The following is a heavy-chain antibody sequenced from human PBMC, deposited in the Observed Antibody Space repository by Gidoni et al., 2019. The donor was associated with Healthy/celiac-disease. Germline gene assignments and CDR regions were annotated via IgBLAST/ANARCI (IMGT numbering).Heavy chain of an antibody. D-gene: IGHD3-22*01. Sequence: QVQLQQSGPGLVKPSQTLSLTCAISGASVSSNSAAWNWIRQSPSRGLEWLGRTYYRSKWYNDYAVSVKSRITINPDTSKNQFSLQLNSVTPEDTAVYYCARGSYYYDSSAQRDWFDPWGQGTLVTVSS. J-gene: IGHJ5*02. CDR3: ARGSYYYDSSAQRDWFDP. CDR2: TYYRSKWYN. V-gene: IGHV6-1*01. CDR1: GASVSSNSAA.